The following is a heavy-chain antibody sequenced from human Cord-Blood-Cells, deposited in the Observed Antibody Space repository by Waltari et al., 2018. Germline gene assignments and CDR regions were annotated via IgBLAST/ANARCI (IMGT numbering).Heavy chain of an antibody. V-gene: IGHV4-34*01. CDR1: GGFFSGYY. CDR3: ARHKTNFDY. J-gene: IGHJ4*02. CDR2: RNHSGST. Sequence: QVQLQQWGAGLLKPSETLSLTCAVYGGFFSGYYWSWIRQPPGKGLEWNGKRNHSGSTNSNPSLKSQVTISVDTSKNQCSLKLSSVTAADTAGYYCARHKTNFDYWGQGTLVTVSS.